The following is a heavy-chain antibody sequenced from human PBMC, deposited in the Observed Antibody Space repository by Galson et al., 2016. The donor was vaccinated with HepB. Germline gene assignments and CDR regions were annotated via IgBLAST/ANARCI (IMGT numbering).Heavy chain of an antibody. CDR1: GFTFTTYW. V-gene: IGHV3-7*03. Sequence: SLRLSCAASGFTFTTYWMYWVRQTPGKGLEFVASIKPDGSKKYYVDSVTGRFTISRDNARNSVYLQMNSLRAEDAAVYYCAKDHIRGFAFAHWGRGTLVTVSS. CDR3: AKDHIRGFAFAH. D-gene: IGHD5-12*01. CDR2: IKPDGSKK. J-gene: IGHJ4*02.